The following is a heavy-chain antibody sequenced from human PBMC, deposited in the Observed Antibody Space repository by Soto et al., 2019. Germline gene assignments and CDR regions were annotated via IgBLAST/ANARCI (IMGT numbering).Heavy chain of an antibody. CDR2: INHSGST. CDR3: ARGPKGIAVAGYYYYYGMDV. V-gene: IGHV4-34*01. Sequence: SETLSLTCAVYGVSFSGYYWSWIRQPPGKGLEWIGEINHSGSTNYNPSLKSRVTISVDTSKNQFSLKLSSVTAADTAVYYCARGPKGIAVAGYYYYYGMDVWGQGTTVTVSS. CDR1: GVSFSGYY. D-gene: IGHD6-19*01. J-gene: IGHJ6*02.